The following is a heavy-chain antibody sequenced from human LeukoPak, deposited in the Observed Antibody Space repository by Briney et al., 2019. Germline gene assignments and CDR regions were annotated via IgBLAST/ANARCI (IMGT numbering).Heavy chain of an antibody. CDR3: ARHKDYYYSYMDV. CDR1: GGSISSGSYY. V-gene: IGHV4-61*02. J-gene: IGHJ6*03. CDR2: IYRSGTT. Sequence: SETLSLTCTVSGGSISSGSYYWNWIRQPAGKGLEWIGRIYRSGTTNYNPSLKSRVTISVDTSKNQFSLKLSSVTAADTAVYYCARHKDYYYSYMDVWGKGTTVTISS.